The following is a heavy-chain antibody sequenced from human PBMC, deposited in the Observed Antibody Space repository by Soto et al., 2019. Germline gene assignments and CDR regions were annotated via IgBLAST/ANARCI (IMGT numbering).Heavy chain of an antibody. Sequence: PSETLSLTCAVSGGSISSSNWWSWVRQPPGKGLEWIGEINHSGSTNYNPSLKSRVTISVDTSKNQFSLKLSSVTAADTAVYYCARDVEATFGNHSNWFDPWGQGTLVTVSS. CDR2: INHSGST. CDR3: ARDVEATFGNHSNWFDP. V-gene: IGHV4-4*02. D-gene: IGHD3-16*01. J-gene: IGHJ5*02. CDR1: GGSISSSNW.